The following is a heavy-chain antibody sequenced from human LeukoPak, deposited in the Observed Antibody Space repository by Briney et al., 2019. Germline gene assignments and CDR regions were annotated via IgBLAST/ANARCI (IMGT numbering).Heavy chain of an antibody. J-gene: IGHJ4*02. V-gene: IGHV3-48*04. CDR2: ISSSSSTI. CDR3: ARGAGATTWGNYFDY. CDR1: GFTFSSYS. D-gene: IGHD1-26*01. Sequence: GGSLRLSCAASGFTFSSYSMNWVRQAPGKGLEWVSYISSSSSTIYYADSVKGRFTISRDNAKNSLYLRMNSLRAEDTAVYYCARGAGATTWGNYFDYWGQGTLVTVSS.